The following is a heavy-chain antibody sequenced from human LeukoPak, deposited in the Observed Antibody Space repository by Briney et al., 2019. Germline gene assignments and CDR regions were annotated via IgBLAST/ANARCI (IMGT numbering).Heavy chain of an antibody. CDR3: AREGYGYPIDY. Sequence: GGSLRLSCAAFGFTFSSYWMSWVRQAPGKGLEWVANIKQDGSEKYYVDSVKGRFTISRDNAKNSLYLQMNSLRAENTAVYYCAREGYGYPIDYWGQGTLVTVSS. V-gene: IGHV3-7*01. J-gene: IGHJ4*02. D-gene: IGHD5-18*01. CDR1: GFTFSSYW. CDR2: IKQDGSEK.